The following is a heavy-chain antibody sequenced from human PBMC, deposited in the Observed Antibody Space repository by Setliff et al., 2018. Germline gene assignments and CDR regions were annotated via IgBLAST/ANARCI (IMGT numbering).Heavy chain of an antibody. CDR2: ISWEGVTT. J-gene: IGHJ4*02. CDR3: VRARDAFNWNSYYFAS. Sequence: GESLKISCAASGFTFDDFAMHWVRQPPGKGLEWVSLISWEGVTTYYADSVKGRFTISRDSSKNSLSLQMNSLRVEDTAIYYCVRARDAFNWNSYYFASWGQGTLVTVSS. D-gene: IGHD1-20*01. CDR1: GFTFDDFA. V-gene: IGHV3-43D*04.